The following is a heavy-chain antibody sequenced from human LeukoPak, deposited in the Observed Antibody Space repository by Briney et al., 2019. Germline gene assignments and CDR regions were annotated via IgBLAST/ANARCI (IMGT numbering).Heavy chain of an antibody. CDR3: ARGSYDFWSGYSTPNFDY. D-gene: IGHD3-3*01. Sequence: PSETLSLNCTVSGGSISSSSYYWGWIRQPPGKGLEWIGSIYYSGSTYYNPSLKSRVTISVDTSKNQFSLKLSSVTAADTAVYYCARGSYDFWSGYSTPNFDYWGQGTLVTVSS. CDR1: GGSISSSSYY. CDR2: IYYSGST. V-gene: IGHV4-39*01. J-gene: IGHJ4*02.